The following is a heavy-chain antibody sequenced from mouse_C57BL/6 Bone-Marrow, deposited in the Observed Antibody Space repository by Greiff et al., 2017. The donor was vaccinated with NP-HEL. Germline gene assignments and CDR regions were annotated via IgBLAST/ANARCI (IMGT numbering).Heavy chain of an antibody. CDR3: VRNYYGSSYAMDY. V-gene: IGHV10-3*01. D-gene: IGHD1-1*01. Sequence: EVQLVESGGGLVQPKGSLKLSCAASGFTFNTYAMHWVRQAPGKGLEWVARIRSKSSNSATYYADSVKDRFTISRDDSQSILYLQMNNLKTEDTAMYYCVRNYYGSSYAMDYWGQGTSVTVSS. CDR1: GFTFNTYA. J-gene: IGHJ4*01. CDR2: IRSKSSNSAT.